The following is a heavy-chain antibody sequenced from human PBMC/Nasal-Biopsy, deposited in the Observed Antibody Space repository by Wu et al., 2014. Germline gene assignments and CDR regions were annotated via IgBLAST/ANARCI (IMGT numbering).Heavy chain of an antibody. J-gene: IGHJ3*01. D-gene: IGHD5-18*01. CDR1: GYNFINFG. CDR2: INPLNNST. V-gene: IGHV1-18*01. Sequence: VKVSCKASGYNFINFGVSWVRQAPGQGLQWMGWINPLNNSTKYAQNFQGRVSMATDSSTSTANMELRGLRPDDTAVYYCARDWRRDTAILSDAFDVWGQGTMVTVS. CDR3: ARDWRRDTAILSDAFDV.